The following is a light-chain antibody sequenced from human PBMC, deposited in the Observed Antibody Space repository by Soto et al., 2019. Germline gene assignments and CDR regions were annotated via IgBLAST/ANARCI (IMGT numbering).Light chain of an antibody. V-gene: IGKV1-39*01. CDR3: QQSHSAPLT. CDR1: QNIATH. CDR2: AAS. J-gene: IGKJ4*01. Sequence: DIQLTQSPSSLSASIGDRVTITCRASQNIATHLNWYRQQPGKSPRLLIHAASTLESEVESRFSGSGSGTDFTLTIASLQTEDFATYYCQQSHSAPLTFGGGTKIEMK.